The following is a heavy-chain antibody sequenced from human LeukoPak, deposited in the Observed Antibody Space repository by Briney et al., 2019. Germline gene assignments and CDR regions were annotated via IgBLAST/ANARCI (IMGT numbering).Heavy chain of an antibody. CDR3: ATTKQARRYFDY. CDR2: ISGSGGNT. Sequence: GGSLRLSCAGSGFTFSSNALSWVRQAPGKGLEWVSAISGSGGNTYYADSVRGRFTISRDNSKNTLYLQMNTLRAEDTAVYYCATTKQARRYFDYWGQGTLVTVSS. J-gene: IGHJ4*02. D-gene: IGHD1-1*01. CDR1: GFTFSSNA. V-gene: IGHV3-23*01.